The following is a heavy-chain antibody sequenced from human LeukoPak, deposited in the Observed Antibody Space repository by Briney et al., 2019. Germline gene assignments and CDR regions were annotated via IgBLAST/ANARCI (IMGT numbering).Heavy chain of an antibody. CDR2: ISSSGSTI. D-gene: IGHD1-26*01. V-gene: IGHV3-48*04. CDR3: ARDWEPVDAFDI. J-gene: IGHJ3*02. Sequence: GGSLRLSCSASRFTFSSYTMNWVRQAPGKGLEWVSYISSSGSTIYYADSVKGRFTISRDNAKNSLYLQMNSLRAEDTAVYYCARDWEPVDAFDIWGQGTMVTVSS. CDR1: RFTFSSYT.